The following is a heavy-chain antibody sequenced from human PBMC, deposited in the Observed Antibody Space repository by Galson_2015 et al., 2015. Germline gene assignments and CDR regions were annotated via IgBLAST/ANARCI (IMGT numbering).Heavy chain of an antibody. CDR1: GFTFGDYA. CDR2: IRSKAYGGTT. CDR3: TRGPAPRLGHS. D-gene: IGHD3-22*01. Sequence: SLRLSCAASGFTFGDYAMRWFRQAPGKGLAWVGFIRSKAYGGTTEYAASVKGRFTISRDDSKSIAYLQMNSLKTEDTAVYYCTRGPAPRLGHSWGQGTLVTVSS. V-gene: IGHV3-49*03. J-gene: IGHJ4*02.